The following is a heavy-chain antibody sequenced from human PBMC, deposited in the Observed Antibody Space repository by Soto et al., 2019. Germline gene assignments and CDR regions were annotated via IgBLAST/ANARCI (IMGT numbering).Heavy chain of an antibody. Sequence: XESLKISCKGSGYSFTSYWIGWVLHMPGKGLEWMGIIYPGDSYTRYSPSFQGQVTISADKSISTAYLQWSSLKASDTAMYYCARLATGILYGMDVWSQGTTVTVSS. D-gene: IGHD5-12*01. J-gene: IGHJ6*02. CDR2: IYPGDSYT. V-gene: IGHV5-51*01. CDR1: GYSFTSYW. CDR3: ARLATGILYGMDV.